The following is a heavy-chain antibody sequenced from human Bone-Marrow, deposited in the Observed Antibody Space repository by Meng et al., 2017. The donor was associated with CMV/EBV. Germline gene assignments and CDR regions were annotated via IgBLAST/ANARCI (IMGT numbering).Heavy chain of an antibody. Sequence: ASVKVSCKASGYTFTGYYMHWVRQAPGQGLEWMGWINPNSGGTNYAQKFQGRVTMTRDTSISTAYMELSRLRSDDTAVYYCARAKRELDQRIMFAFDIWGQGTIVTVSS. CDR3: ARAKRELDQRIMFAFDI. CDR2: INPNSGGT. V-gene: IGHV1-2*02. J-gene: IGHJ3*02. D-gene: IGHD1/OR15-1a*01. CDR1: GYTFTGYY.